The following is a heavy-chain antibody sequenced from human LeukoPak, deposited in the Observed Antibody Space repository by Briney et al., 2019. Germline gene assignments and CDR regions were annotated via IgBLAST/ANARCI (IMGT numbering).Heavy chain of an antibody. CDR3: ARGGGYYYDSSGYFSRGLDY. J-gene: IGHJ4*02. CDR2: IYYSGST. CDR1: GGSISSSSYY. D-gene: IGHD3-22*01. V-gene: IGHV4-61*05. Sequence: SETLSLTCTVSGGSISSSSYYWGWIRQPPGKGLEWIGYIYYSGSTNYNPSLKSRVTISVDTSKNQFSLKLSSVTAADTAVYYCARGGGYYYDSSGYFSRGLDYWGQGTLVTVSS.